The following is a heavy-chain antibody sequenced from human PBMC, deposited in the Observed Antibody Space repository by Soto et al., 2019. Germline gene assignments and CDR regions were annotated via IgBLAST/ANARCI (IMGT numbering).Heavy chain of an antibody. CDR3: ARVERTLSTPFAYGMDV. V-gene: IGHV4-30-2*01. Sequence: LQLQESGSGLVKPSQTLSLTCTVSGGSINSGGYSWIWIRQPPGKGLEWIGYIYHTGNTFYNPSLKIRVTVSVDHAKNQFSLSLASVTAADTAMYYCARVERTLSTPFAYGMDVWGQGTTVTVPS. CDR2: IYHTGNT. D-gene: IGHD2-2*01. J-gene: IGHJ6*02. CDR1: GGSINSGGYS.